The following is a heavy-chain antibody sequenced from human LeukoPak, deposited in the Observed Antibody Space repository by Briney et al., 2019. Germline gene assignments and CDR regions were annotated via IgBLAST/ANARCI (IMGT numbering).Heavy chain of an antibody. V-gene: IGHV3-7*01. Sequence: GGSLRLSCAASGFTSTAYAMSWFRQTPEKGLEWVANIHDDGVVTHYVDSVEGRFTISRDNARNSVNLQLNSLRVEDTALYCAGGRGWVDHWGQGTLVTVSS. CDR2: IHDDGVVT. CDR3: GGRGWVDH. J-gene: IGHJ4*02. CDR1: GFTSTAYA. D-gene: IGHD1-26*01.